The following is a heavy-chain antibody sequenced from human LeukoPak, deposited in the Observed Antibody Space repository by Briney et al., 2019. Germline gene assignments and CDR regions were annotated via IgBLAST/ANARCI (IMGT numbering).Heavy chain of an antibody. D-gene: IGHD3-3*01. Sequence: GGSLRLSCAVSGFTFSSHWMSWVRQAPGKGLEWVANIKQDGSEKYYDDSVKGRFTISRDNAKNSLNLQMNSLRVEDTAVYYCARDPEGDFWSGYASYWGQGTLVTVSS. CDR3: ARDPEGDFWSGYASY. CDR1: GFTFSSHW. CDR2: IKQDGSEK. V-gene: IGHV3-7*01. J-gene: IGHJ4*02.